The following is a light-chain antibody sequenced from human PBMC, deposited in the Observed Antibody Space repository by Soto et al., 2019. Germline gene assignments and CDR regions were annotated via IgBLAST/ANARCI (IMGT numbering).Light chain of an antibody. CDR3: QQYGSTPLS. V-gene: IGKV3-20*01. CDR1: QSVKNNY. CDR2: DAS. J-gene: IGKJ4*01. Sequence: EIVLKQSPDTLSLSPGERATLSCRASQSVKNNYLAWDQQKPGQAPRFLIYDASSRATGIPDRFSGSGSGTDFTLTISRLEPEDFAVYYCQQYGSTPLSLGGGTKVDIK.